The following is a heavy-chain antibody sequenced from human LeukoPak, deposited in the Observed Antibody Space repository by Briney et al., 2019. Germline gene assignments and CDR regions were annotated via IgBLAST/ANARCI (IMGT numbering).Heavy chain of an antibody. D-gene: IGHD3-9*01. CDR3: ARERLRYFDWSHDLDY. CDR2: IYYSGST. V-gene: IGHV4-59*12. J-gene: IGHJ4*02. Sequence: KPSETLSLTCTVSGGSISSYYWSWIRQPPGKGLEWIGYIYYSGSTNYNPSLKSRVTISVDTSKNQFSLKLSSVTAADTAVYYCARERLRYFDWSHDLDYWGQGTLVTVSS. CDR1: GGSISSYY.